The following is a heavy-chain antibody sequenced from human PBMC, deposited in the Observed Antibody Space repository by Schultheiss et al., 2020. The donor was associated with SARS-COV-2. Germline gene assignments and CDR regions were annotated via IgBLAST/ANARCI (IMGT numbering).Heavy chain of an antibody. Sequence: ASVKVSCKASRYTFTKYFTQWVRQAPGQGLEWMGIINPTAGSASYAQKFQGRVTMTRDTSTSTIYMDLSRLRSDDTAVYYCARERGGYYGMDAWGQGTTVTVSS. CDR3: ARERGGYYGMDA. CDR1: RYTFTKYF. J-gene: IGHJ6*02. V-gene: IGHV1-46*01. D-gene: IGHD3-16*01. CDR2: INPTAGSA.